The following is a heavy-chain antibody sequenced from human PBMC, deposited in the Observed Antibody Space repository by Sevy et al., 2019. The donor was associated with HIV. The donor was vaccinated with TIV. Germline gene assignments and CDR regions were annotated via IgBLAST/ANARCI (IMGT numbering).Heavy chain of an antibody. Sequence: GGSLRLSCAASGFTFSSYAMHWVRQAPGKGLEWVAVISYDGSNKYYADSVKGRFTISRDNSKNTLYLQMNSLRAEDTAVYYCARGSLRGIELDRNYYYYGMDVWGQGTTVTVSS. J-gene: IGHJ6*02. D-gene: IGHD3-10*01. CDR1: GFTFSSYA. CDR2: ISYDGSNK. CDR3: ARGSLRGIELDRNYYYYGMDV. V-gene: IGHV3-30-3*01.